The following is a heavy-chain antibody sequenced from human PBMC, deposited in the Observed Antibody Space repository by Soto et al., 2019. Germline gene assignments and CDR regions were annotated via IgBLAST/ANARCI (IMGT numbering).Heavy chain of an antibody. CDR3: ARGVVTIFGVVTHAFDI. CDR1: GYTFTSYD. J-gene: IGHJ3*02. D-gene: IGHD3-3*01. Sequence: ASVKVSCKASGYTFTSYDINWVRQATGQGLEWMGWMNPNSGNTGYAQKFQGRVTMTTDTSTSTAYMELRSLRSDDTAVYYCARGVVTIFGVVTHAFDIWGQGTMVTVSS. CDR2: MNPNSGNT. V-gene: IGHV1-8*01.